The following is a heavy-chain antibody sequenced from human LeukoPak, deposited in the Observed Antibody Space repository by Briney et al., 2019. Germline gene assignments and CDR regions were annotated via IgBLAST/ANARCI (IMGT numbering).Heavy chain of an antibody. J-gene: IGHJ6*03. CDR2: ISGSGGST. V-gene: IGHV3-23*01. D-gene: IGHD2-2*01. CDR3: ARTVVPAAMYYYYYYMDV. CDR1: GFTFSSYA. Sequence: PGGSLRLSCAASGFTFSSYAMSWVRQAPGKGLEWVSAISGSGGSTYYADSVKGRFTISRDNSKNTLYLQMNSLRAEDTAVYYCARTVVPAAMYYYYYYMDVWGKGTTVTVSS.